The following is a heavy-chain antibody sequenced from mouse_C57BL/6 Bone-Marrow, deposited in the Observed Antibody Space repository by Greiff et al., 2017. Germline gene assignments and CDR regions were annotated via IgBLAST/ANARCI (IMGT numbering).Heavy chain of an antibody. CDR1: GYTFTSYW. D-gene: IGHD1-1*01. Sequence: VQLQQPGAELVMPGASVKLSCKASGYTFTSYWMHWVKQRPGQGLEWIGEIDPSDSYTNYNQKFKGKSTLTVDKSSSTAYMQLSSLTSEDSAVYYWARREITTVVAPDYWGQGTTLTVSS. J-gene: IGHJ2*01. V-gene: IGHV1-69*01. CDR3: ARREITTVVAPDY. CDR2: IDPSDSYT.